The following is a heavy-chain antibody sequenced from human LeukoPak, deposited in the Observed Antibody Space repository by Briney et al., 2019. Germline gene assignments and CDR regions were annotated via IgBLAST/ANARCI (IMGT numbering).Heavy chain of an antibody. CDR2: ISSPGSTT. D-gene: IGHD5-18*01. CDR1: GCRFSDYY. CDR3: ASRIQPRLSWFFDL. Sequence: GGSLRLSCAASGCRFSDYYMNWIRQAPGKGLEWFSYISSPGSTTYYADSVKGRFTISRDNAKNSLSLQMNSLRADDTAVYYCASRIQPRLSWFFDLWGRGTLVTVSS. V-gene: IGHV3-11*01. J-gene: IGHJ2*01.